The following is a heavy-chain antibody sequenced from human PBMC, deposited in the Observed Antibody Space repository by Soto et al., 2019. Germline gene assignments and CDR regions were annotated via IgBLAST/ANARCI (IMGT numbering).Heavy chain of an antibody. CDR3: ARGPHLHGDYNNYYYYMDV. Sequence: SETLSLTCAVYGGSFSGYYWSWIRQPPGKGLEWIGEINHSGSTNYNPSLKSRVTISVDTSKNQFSLKLSSVTAADTAVYYCARGPHLHGDYNNYYYYMDVWGKGTTVTVSS. V-gene: IGHV4-34*01. CDR2: INHSGST. CDR1: GGSFSGYY. D-gene: IGHD4-17*01. J-gene: IGHJ6*03.